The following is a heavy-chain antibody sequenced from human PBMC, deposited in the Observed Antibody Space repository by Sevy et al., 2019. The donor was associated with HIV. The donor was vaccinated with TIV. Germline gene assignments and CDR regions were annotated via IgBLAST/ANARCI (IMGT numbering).Heavy chain of an antibody. D-gene: IGHD3-22*01. CDR3: ASKYYYDSSGYPDAFDI. CDR2: IYPGDSDT. V-gene: IGHV5-51*01. CDR1: GYSFTSYW. J-gene: IGHJ3*02. Sequence: GESLKISCKGSGYSFTSYWIGWVRQMPGKGLEWMGIIYPGDSDTRYSPSFQGQVTISADKSISTAYLQWSSLKASDTAMYYCASKYYYDSSGYPDAFDIWGQGTMVTASS.